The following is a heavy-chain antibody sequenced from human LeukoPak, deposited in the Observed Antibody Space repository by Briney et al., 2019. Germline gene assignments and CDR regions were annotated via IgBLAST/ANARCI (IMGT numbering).Heavy chain of an antibody. CDR1: GFTFSSYG. J-gene: IGHJ4*02. V-gene: IGHV3-33*01. CDR3: ARDSGYGYNTFPTADY. Sequence: PGGSLRLSCLSSGFTFSSYGMHWVRQAPGKGLEWVAFIWYDGSNKYYADSVKGRFTISRDNSENTLYLQMGSLRAEDTALYYCARDSGYGYNTFPTADYWGQGILVTVSS. CDR2: IWYDGSNK. D-gene: IGHD5-24*01.